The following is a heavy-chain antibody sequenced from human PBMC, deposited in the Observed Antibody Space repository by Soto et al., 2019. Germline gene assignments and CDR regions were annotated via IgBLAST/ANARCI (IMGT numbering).Heavy chain of an antibody. V-gene: IGHV4-39*01. Sequence: PSETLSLTCTVSGGSIASSTHYWGWIRQPPGKGLEWIGNMYYNGNMYYNPSLKSRVTISVDTSKNQFSLDLRSVTAADTAVYYCARRKGYDSRTYYFDYWGQGTLVTVSS. CDR2: MYYNGNM. CDR3: ARRKGYDSRTYYFDY. J-gene: IGHJ4*02. CDR1: GGSIASSTHY. D-gene: IGHD3-22*01.